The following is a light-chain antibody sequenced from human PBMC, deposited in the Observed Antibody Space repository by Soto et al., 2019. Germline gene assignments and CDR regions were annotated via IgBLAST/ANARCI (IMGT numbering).Light chain of an antibody. Sequence: QSVLTQPRSVSGSPGQSVTISCTGTSSDVGAYNYVSWYQHHPGKAPKVMIYDVSERPSGVPDRFSGSKSDNKASLTISGLQAEDEADYYCCSYAGSYSLVFGGATKLTVL. V-gene: IGLV2-11*01. CDR1: SSDVGAYNY. J-gene: IGLJ3*02. CDR3: CSYAGSYSLV. CDR2: DVS.